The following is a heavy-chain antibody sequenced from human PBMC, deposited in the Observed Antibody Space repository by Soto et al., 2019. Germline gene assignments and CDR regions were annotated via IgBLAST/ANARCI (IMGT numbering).Heavy chain of an antibody. CDR3: ARPAGGVSAAGTLYYFDY. Sequence: GESVKISCKGSGYSFTSYWIGWVRQMPGKGLEWMGIIYPGDSDTRYSPSFQGQVTISADKSISTAYLQWSSLKASDTAMYYCARPAGGVSAAGTLYYFDYWGQGTLVTVSS. CDR1: GYSFTSYW. D-gene: IGHD6-13*01. CDR2: IYPGDSDT. J-gene: IGHJ4*02. V-gene: IGHV5-51*01.